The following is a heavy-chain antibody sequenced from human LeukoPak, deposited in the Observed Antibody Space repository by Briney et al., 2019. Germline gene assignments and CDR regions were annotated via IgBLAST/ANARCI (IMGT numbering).Heavy chain of an antibody. J-gene: IGHJ4*02. CDR3: AKDSGDPTWFGEFFDY. Sequence: PGGSLRLSCEASGFSFSAYALSWVRQAPGKGLEWVSAITGPGEGTWHADSVKGRFTISRDNSKNTLYLQMNSLRAEDTAVYYCAKDSGDPTWFGEFFDYWGQGTLVTVSS. CDR2: ITGPGEGT. D-gene: IGHD3-10*01. CDR1: GFSFSAYA. V-gene: IGHV3-23*01.